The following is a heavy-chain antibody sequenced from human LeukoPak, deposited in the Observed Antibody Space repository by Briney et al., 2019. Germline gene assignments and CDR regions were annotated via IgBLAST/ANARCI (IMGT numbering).Heavy chain of an antibody. Sequence: GGSLRLSCAASGFTVSSNYMSWVRQAPGKGLEWVSVIYSGGSTYYADSVKGRFTISRDNSKNTLYLQMNSLRAEDTAVYYCARAKVVRGVIISLLDYWGQGTLVTVSS. CDR1: GFTVSSNY. D-gene: IGHD3-10*01. V-gene: IGHV3-53*01. CDR3: ARAKVVRGVIISLLDY. CDR2: IYSGGST. J-gene: IGHJ4*02.